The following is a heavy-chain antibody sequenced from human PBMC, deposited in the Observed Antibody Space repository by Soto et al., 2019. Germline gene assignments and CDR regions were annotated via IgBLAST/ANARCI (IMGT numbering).Heavy chain of an antibody. D-gene: IGHD6-19*01. J-gene: IGHJ3*02. CDR1: VFTFSSYS. CDR2: ISSSSSYI. CDR3: ARLTVEDDNSGFDI. Sequence: VGSLRLSCASSVFTFSSYSMNCVRHSPGKWLEWVSSISSSSSYIYYADSVKGRFTISRDNAKNSLYLQMNSLRAEDTAVYYCARLTVEDDNSGFDIWGQGTMVTVS. V-gene: IGHV3-21*01.